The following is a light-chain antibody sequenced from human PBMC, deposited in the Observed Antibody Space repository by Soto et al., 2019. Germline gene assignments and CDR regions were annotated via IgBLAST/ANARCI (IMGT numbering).Light chain of an antibody. CDR3: SSYTSFSTHV. CDR1: SSDVGGYNY. CDR2: DVS. Sequence: QSVLTQPASVSGSPGQSITISCTGTSSDVGGYNYVSWCQQHPGKAPKLMIYDVSNRPAGVSNRFSGSKSGNTASLTISGLQAEDEADYYCSSYTSFSTHVFGTGTKVTVL. V-gene: IGLV2-14*01. J-gene: IGLJ1*01.